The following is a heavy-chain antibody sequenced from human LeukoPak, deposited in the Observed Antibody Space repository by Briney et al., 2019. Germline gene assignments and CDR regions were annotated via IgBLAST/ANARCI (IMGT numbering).Heavy chain of an antibody. CDR1: GYTFTDYY. V-gene: IGHV1-2*02. J-gene: IGHJ4*02. Sequence: ASVKVSCKSSGYTFTDYYIHWVRQAPGQGLEWVAWINTYCGGTDYAQKFQGRFTVSRDTSISTAYMELNSLRSDDTAVYYCARDRDHVYDFWGQGTLVTVSS. CDR3: ARDRDHVYDF. D-gene: IGHD5/OR15-5a*01. CDR2: INTYCGGT.